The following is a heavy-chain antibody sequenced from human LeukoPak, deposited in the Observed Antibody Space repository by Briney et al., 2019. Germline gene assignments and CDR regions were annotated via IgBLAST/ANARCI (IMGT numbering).Heavy chain of an antibody. V-gene: IGHV4-4*07. CDR1: GGSTSSYY. J-gene: IGHJ3*02. D-gene: IGHD2-2*01. CDR2: IYTSGST. CDR3: ARGGRSSTRRINPYDAFDI. Sequence: SETLSLTCTVSGGSTSSYYWSWIRQPAGKGLEWIGRIYTSGSTNYNPSLKSRVTMSVDTSKNQFSLKLSSVTAADTAVYYCARGGRSSTRRINPYDAFDIWGQGTMVTVSS.